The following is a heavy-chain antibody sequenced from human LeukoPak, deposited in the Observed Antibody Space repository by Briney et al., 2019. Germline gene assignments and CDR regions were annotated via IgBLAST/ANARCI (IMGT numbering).Heavy chain of an antibody. CDR3: ARVEASTLGVVFDY. V-gene: IGHV4-59*08. CDR1: GASISSYY. CDR2: IYYSGST. D-gene: IGHD3-16*01. Sequence: SETLSLTCTVSGASISSYYWSWIRQPPGKGLEWIGYIYYSGSTNYNPSLKSRVTISVDTSKNQFSLKLSSVTAADTAVYYCARVEASTLGVVFDYWGQGTLVTVSS. J-gene: IGHJ4*02.